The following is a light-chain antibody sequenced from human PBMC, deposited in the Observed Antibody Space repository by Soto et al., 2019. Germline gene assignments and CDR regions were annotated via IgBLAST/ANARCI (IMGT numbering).Light chain of an antibody. J-gene: IGKJ4*01. CDR3: QQSFNTTLT. CDR2: VAS. V-gene: IGKV1-39*01. CDR1: QSVGRF. Sequence: DIQMTQSPSSLSASVGDRVTITCRASQSVGRFLNWYQQKPGKAPTVLINVASTLRSGVPSRFSGSGSGTDFNLTTNSLQPEDFATYFCQQSFNTTLTFGGGTKVDIX.